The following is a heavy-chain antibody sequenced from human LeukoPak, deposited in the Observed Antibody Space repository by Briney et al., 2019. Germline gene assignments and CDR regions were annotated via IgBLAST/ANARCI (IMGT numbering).Heavy chain of an antibody. CDR1: GYTFTSYG. J-gene: IGHJ4*02. CDR2: ISAYNGNT. CDR3: ARDNAATSTSDY. Sequence: RVASVKVSCKASGYTFTSYGISWVRQAPGQGLEWMGWISAYNGNTNYAQKLQGRVTMTTDTSTSTAYMELRSLRSDDTAVYYCARDNAATSTSDYWGQGTLVTVSS. D-gene: IGHD5-12*01. V-gene: IGHV1-18*01.